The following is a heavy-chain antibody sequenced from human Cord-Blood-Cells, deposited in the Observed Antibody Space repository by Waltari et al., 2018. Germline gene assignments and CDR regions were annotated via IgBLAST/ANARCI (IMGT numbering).Heavy chain of an antibody. D-gene: IGHD4-4*01. Sequence: QVQLVESGGGVVQPGRSLRRPCAASGCTFSRYSRPGVRQAPGKGLEWVAVISYDGSNKYYADSVKGRFTISRDNSKNTLYLQMNSLRAEDTAVYYCARDNPARTTIDYWGQGTLVTVSS. CDR2: ISYDGSNK. J-gene: IGHJ4*02. V-gene: IGHV3-30-3*01. CDR3: ARDNPARTTIDY. CDR1: GCTFSRYS.